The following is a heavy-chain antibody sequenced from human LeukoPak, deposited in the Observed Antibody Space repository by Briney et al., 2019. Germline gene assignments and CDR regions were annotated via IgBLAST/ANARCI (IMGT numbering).Heavy chain of an antibody. V-gene: IGHV3-48*03. CDR3: AKGSRGSYDY. D-gene: IGHD1-26*01. CDR1: GFTFSSYE. J-gene: IGHJ4*02. Sequence: GGSLRLSCAASGFTFSSYEMNWVRQAPGKGLEWVSYISSSGSTIYYADSVKGRFTVSRDNSKNTLYLQMNSLRAEDTAVYYCAKGSRGSYDYWGQGTLVTVSS. CDR2: ISSSGSTI.